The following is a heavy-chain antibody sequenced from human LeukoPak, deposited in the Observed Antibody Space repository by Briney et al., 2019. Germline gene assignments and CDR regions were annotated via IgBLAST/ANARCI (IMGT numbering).Heavy chain of an antibody. Sequence: SETLSLTYTVSGGSISSYYWSWIRQPPGEGLEWIGYISYSGSTNYNPSLKSRVTISVDTSKNQFSLKLRSVTAADTAVYYCESDTLIAAPGTWSVSYYGMDVWGQGTTVTVSS. J-gene: IGHJ6*02. CDR1: GGSISSYY. V-gene: IGHV4-59*01. CDR2: ISYSGST. D-gene: IGHD6-13*01. CDR3: ESDTLIAAPGTWSVSYYGMDV.